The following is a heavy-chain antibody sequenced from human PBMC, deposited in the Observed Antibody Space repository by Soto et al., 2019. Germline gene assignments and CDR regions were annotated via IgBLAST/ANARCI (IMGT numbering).Heavy chain of an antibody. D-gene: IGHD1-7*01. J-gene: IGHJ4*02. CDR3: GRESGETWDYEAY. CDR1: GGSISSYY. Sequence: SETLSLTCTVSGGSISSYYWSWIRQPAGKGLEWIGRIYTSGSTNYNPSLKSRVTVSVDTSRNQFFLNLHSVTAADSAVYFCGRESGETWDYEAYWGQGTPVTVSS. V-gene: IGHV4-4*07. CDR2: IYTSGST.